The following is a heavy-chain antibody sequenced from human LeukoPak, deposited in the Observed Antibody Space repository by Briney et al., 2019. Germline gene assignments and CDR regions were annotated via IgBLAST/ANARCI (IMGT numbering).Heavy chain of an antibody. CDR2: INHSGST. CDR3: ASSSAYYYDSSGYWTFDY. D-gene: IGHD3-22*01. V-gene: IGHV4-34*01. CDR1: GGSFSGYY. Sequence: SETLSLTCAVYGGSFSGYYWSWIRQPPGKGLEWIGEINHSGSTNYNPSLKSRVTISVDTPKNQFSLKLSSVTAADTAVYYCASSSAYYYDSSGYWTFDYWGQGTLVTVSS. J-gene: IGHJ4*02.